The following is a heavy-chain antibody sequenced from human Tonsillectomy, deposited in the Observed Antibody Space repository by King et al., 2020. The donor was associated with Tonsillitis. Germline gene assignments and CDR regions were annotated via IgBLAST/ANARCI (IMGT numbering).Heavy chain of an antibody. D-gene: IGHD3-22*01. J-gene: IGHJ6*02. CDR2: ISGSGGST. CDR1: GFTFSNYA. CDR3: ARGGISMLVGVIGTFYAMDV. V-gene: IGHV3-23*04. Sequence: VQLVESGGGLVQPGGSLRLSCAASGFTFSNYAVSWVRQAPGKGLEWVSAISGSGGSTYYADSVKGRFTISRDNSKNTLYLQMNSLRAEDTAVYYCARGGISMLVGVIGTFYAMDVWGQGTTVTVSS.